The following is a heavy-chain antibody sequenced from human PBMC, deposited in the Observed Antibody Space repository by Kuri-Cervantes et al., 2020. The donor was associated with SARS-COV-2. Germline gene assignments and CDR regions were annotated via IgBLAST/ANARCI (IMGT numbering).Heavy chain of an antibody. J-gene: IGHJ4*02. V-gene: IGHV3-72*01. D-gene: IGHD3-22*01. CDR2: TRNKANSYTT. CDR3: TTEGRGLLRGNYFDY. Sequence: GGSLRLSCAAAGFTFSDHYMDWVRQAPGKGLEWVGPTRNKANSYTTEYAASVKGRFNISRDDSKNSLYLQMNSLKTEDTAVYYCTTEGRGLLRGNYFDYWGQGTLVTVSS. CDR1: GFTFSDHY.